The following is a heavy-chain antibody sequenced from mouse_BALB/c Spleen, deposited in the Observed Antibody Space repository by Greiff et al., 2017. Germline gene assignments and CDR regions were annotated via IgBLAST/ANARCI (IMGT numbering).Heavy chain of an antibody. V-gene: IGHV1-82*01. J-gene: IGHJ2*01. Sequence: QVQLKQSGPELVKPGASVKISCKASGYAFSSSWMNWVKQRPGQGLEWIGRIYPGDGDTNYNGKFKGKATLTADKSSSTAYMQLSSLTSVDSAVYFCARSERVDYWGQGTTLTVSS. CDR2: IYPGDGDT. CDR3: ARSERVDY. CDR1: GYAFSSSW.